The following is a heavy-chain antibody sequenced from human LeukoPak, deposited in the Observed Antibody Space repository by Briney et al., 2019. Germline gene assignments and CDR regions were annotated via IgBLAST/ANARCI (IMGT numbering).Heavy chain of an antibody. Sequence: PGGSLRLSCAASGFTVSSNYMSWVRQAPGKGLEWVSVIYGGGSTYYADSVKGRFTISRDNSKNTLYLQMNSLRAEDTAVYYCLRDLGTGTSAGMDVWGQGTTVTVSS. CDR3: LRDLGTGTSAGMDV. D-gene: IGHD3/OR15-3a*01. J-gene: IGHJ6*02. CDR1: GFTVSSNY. V-gene: IGHV3-66*02. CDR2: IYGGGST.